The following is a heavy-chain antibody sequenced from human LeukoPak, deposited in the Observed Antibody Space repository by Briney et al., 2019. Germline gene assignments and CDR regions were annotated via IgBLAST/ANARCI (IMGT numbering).Heavy chain of an antibody. CDR3: ARAGYYDILTGYYMGMPFDY. Sequence: ASVKVSCKASGYTFTSYYMHWVRQAPGQGLEWMGIINPSGGSTSYAQKFQGRVTMTRDTSTSTVYMELSSLRSEDTAVYYCARAGYYDILTGYYMGMPFDYWGQGTLVTVSS. CDR1: GYTFTSYY. V-gene: IGHV1-46*01. CDR2: INPSGGST. D-gene: IGHD3-9*01. J-gene: IGHJ4*02.